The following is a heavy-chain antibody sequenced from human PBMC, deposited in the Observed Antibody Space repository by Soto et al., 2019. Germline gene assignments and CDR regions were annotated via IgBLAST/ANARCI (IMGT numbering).Heavy chain of an antibody. J-gene: IGHJ6*02. CDR1: GFTFSTYW. Sequence: GGSLRLSCAASGFTFSTYWMSWVRQAPGKGLGWVANIKQDGSEKYYVDSVKGRFAISRDNAKDSLFLQMNNLRAEDTAVYYCVRDWSTFWGMDVWGQGTTVTVSS. CDR2: IKQDGSEK. CDR3: VRDWSTFWGMDV. V-gene: IGHV3-7*01.